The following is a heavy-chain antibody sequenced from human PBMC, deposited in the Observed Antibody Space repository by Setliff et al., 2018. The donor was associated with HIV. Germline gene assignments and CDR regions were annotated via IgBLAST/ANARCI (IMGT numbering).Heavy chain of an antibody. Sequence: PGGSLRLSCVASGFTFSSYAMHWVRQAPGKGLEWVSGIGGGGTDTYYLDSVKGRFTISRDNSNNILYLQMNSLRAEDTAVYYCARGALISWDSSDDLWYWGQGTLVTVS. CDR3: ARGALISWDSSDDLWY. V-gene: IGHV3-23*01. J-gene: IGHJ4*02. D-gene: IGHD3-22*01. CDR1: GFTFSSYA. CDR2: IGGGGTDT.